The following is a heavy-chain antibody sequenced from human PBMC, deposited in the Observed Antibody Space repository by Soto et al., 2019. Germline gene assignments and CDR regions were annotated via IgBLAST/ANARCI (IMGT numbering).Heavy chain of an antibody. J-gene: IGHJ4*02. D-gene: IGHD3-16*01. CDR3: ARWGNWKVADN. Sequence: GGSLRLSCAASGFTFSSHGMHWVRQAPDKGLEWVAVIWYDGSNKYYADSVKGRLTISRDNSNNMLYLEMNSLRVEDTAVYYCARWGNWKVADNWGQGTLVTVSS. CDR1: GFTFSSHG. V-gene: IGHV3-33*01. CDR2: IWYDGSNK.